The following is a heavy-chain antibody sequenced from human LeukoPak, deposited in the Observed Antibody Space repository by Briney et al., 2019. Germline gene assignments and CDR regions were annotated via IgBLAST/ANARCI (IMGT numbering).Heavy chain of an antibody. CDR3: ARSYYDSSGYYPICYFDY. Sequence: GGSLRLSCAASGFTFSSYWMSWVRQAPGKGLEWVANIKQDGSEKYYVDSVKGRFTIFRDNAKNSLYLQMNSLRDEDTAVYYCARSYYDSSGYYPICYFDYWGQGTLVTVSS. CDR1: GFTFSSYW. J-gene: IGHJ4*02. CDR2: IKQDGSEK. V-gene: IGHV3-7*01. D-gene: IGHD3-22*01.